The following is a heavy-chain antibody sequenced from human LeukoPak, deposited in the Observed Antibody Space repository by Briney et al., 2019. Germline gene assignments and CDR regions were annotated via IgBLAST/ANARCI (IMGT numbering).Heavy chain of an antibody. V-gene: IGHV3-23*01. CDR2: IGGSGGST. CDR3: AKDLIRGVMRWFDP. D-gene: IGHD3-10*01. J-gene: IGHJ5*02. Sequence: GGSLRLSCAASGLTFRSYAMSWFRQAPGKGLEWLSSIGGSGGSTYHADSVKGRFTISRDNSKSTLYLHMNSLRPEDTAVYYCAKDLIRGVMRWFDPWGQGTLVTVSS. CDR1: GLTFRSYA.